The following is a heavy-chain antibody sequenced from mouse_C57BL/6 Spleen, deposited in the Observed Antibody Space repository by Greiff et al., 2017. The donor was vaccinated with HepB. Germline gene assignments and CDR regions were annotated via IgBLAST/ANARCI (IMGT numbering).Heavy chain of an antibody. D-gene: IGHD1-1*01. Sequence: VQLVESGAELVRPGASVTLSCKASGYTFTDYEMHWVKQTPVHGLEWIGAIDPETGGTAYNQKFKGKAILTADKSSSTAYMELRSLTSEDSAVYYCTRQDYYYGSYYFDYWGQGSTLTVSS. CDR1: GYTFTDYE. CDR2: IDPETGGT. J-gene: IGHJ2*01. CDR3: TRQDYYYGSYYFDY. V-gene: IGHV1-15*01.